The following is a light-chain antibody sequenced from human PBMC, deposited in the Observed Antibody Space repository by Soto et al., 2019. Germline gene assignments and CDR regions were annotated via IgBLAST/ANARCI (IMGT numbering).Light chain of an antibody. CDR3: SSYTSSSNYV. Sequence: QSVLPQPASVSGSPGQSITISCTGTSSDVGGYNYVSWYQQHPGKAPKLMIYEVSNQPSGVSNRFSGSKSGNTASLTISGLQAEDEADYYCSSYTSSSNYVLGNGTKVT. CDR1: SSDVGGYNY. V-gene: IGLV2-14*01. CDR2: EVS. J-gene: IGLJ1*01.